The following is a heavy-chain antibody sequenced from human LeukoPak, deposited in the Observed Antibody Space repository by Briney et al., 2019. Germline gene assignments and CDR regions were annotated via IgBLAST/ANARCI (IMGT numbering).Heavy chain of an antibody. CDR2: ISYDGSNK. J-gene: IGHJ4*02. V-gene: IGHV3-30*03. Sequence: PGRSLRLSCAASGFTFSSYGMHWVRQAPGKGLEWVAVISYDGSNKYYADSVKGRFTISRDNSKNTLYLQMNSLRAEDTAVYYCARGGAAMVRGVEGDYWGQGTLVTVSS. CDR1: GFTFSSYG. CDR3: ARGGAAMVRGVEGDY. D-gene: IGHD3-10*01.